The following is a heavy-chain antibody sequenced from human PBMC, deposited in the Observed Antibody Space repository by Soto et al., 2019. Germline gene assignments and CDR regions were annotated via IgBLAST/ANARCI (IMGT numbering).Heavy chain of an antibody. J-gene: IGHJ4*02. CDR1: GGSISSSSYY. Sequence: QLQLQESGPGLVKPSETLSLTCTVSGGSISSSSYYWGWIRQPPGKGLEWIGSIYYRGSTYYTPSLKSRVTISVDTSKNQFSLKLSSVTAADTAVYYCARQGDGYDYWGQGTLVTVSS. CDR2: IYYRGST. CDR3: ARQGDGYDY. V-gene: IGHV4-39*01. D-gene: IGHD5-12*01.